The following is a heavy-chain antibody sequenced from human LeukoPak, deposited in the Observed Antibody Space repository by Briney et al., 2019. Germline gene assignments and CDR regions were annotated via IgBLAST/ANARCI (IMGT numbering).Heavy chain of an antibody. J-gene: IGHJ6*03. CDR1: GRSFSGYY. V-gene: IGHV4-34*01. CDR3: ARGGILILTGGNMDV. D-gene: IGHD3-9*01. CDR2: INHSGST. Sequence: ETLSLTCAVYGRSFSGYYWSWIRQPPGKGLEWIGEINHSGSTNYNPSLKSRVTISVDTSKNQFSLKLSSVTAADTAVYYCARGGILILTGGNMDVWGKGTTVTVSS.